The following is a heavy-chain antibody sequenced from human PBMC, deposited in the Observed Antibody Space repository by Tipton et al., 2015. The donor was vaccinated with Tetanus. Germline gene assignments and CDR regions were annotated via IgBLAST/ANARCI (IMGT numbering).Heavy chain of an antibody. D-gene: IGHD2-21*02. CDR2: INPSGGST. Sequence: QSGAEVKKPGASVKVSCKASGYTFTSYYMHWVRQAPGQGLEWMGIINPSGGSTSYAQKFQGRVTMTRDTSTSTVYMELSSLRSEDTAVYYCARAAPIVVVTATTLPFDYWGQGTLVTVSS. CDR1: GYTFTSYY. CDR3: ARAAPIVVVTATTLPFDY. J-gene: IGHJ4*02. V-gene: IGHV1-46*01.